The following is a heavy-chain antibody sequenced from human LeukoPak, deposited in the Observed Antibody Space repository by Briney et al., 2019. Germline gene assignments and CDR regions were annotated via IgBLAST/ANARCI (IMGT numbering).Heavy chain of an antibody. V-gene: IGHV1-18*01. J-gene: IGHJ4*02. CDR3: ARELYGRFEY. Sequence: ASVKVSCKAPGYNFITYGISWVQQAPGQGPEWMGWINPYNGNTKYTQKVQGRVTMTVDTSTSTVYMELRSLISDDTAVYYCARELYGRFEYWSQGTLVTVPS. CDR2: INPYNGNT. CDR1: GYNFITYG. D-gene: IGHD3-3*01.